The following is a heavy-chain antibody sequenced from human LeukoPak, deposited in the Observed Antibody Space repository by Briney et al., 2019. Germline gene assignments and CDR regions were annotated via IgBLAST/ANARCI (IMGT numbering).Heavy chain of an antibody. CDR1: GFTATGNY. J-gene: IGHJ4*02. CDR2: IHNDDST. V-gene: IGHV3-53*01. D-gene: IGHD3-22*01. CDR3: AKSGPITMIVVRGMYYFDY. Sequence: QPGGSLRLSCAASGFTATGNYMSWVRQAPGKGLEWVSFIHNDDSTYYTDSVKGRFTNSRDNSKNTLYLQMHSLRAEDTAVYYCAKSGPITMIVVRGMYYFDYWGQGTLVTVSS.